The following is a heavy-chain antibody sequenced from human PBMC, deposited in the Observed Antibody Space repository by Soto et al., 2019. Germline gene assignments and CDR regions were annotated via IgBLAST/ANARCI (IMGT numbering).Heavy chain of an antibody. CDR1: GGSISSSSYY. CDR2: IYYSGST. CDR3: ARGFRGGDADWFDP. J-gene: IGHJ5*02. D-gene: IGHD2-21*02. Sequence: PSETLSLTCTVSGGSISSSSYYWGWIRKPPGKGLEWIGSIYYSGSTYYNPSLKSRVTISVDTSKNQFSLKLSSVTAADTAVYYCARGFRGGDADWFDPWGQGTLVTVSS. V-gene: IGHV4-39*01.